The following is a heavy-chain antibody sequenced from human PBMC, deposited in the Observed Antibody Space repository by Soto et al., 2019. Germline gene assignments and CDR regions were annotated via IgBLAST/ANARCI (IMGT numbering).Heavy chain of an antibody. J-gene: IGHJ6*02. Sequence: QVQLVQSGAEEKKPGASVKVSCKASGYAFSSYAMHWVRQAPRQRLEWMGWINIGSGNTEYSQNFQDRITITRDTSASTVYMELSGLRSEDTAVYYCARDGGDCGYRLAYYYYIGMDVWGQGTAVTVSS. CDR1: GYAFSSYA. D-gene: IGHD2-21*02. CDR2: INIGSGNT. V-gene: IGHV1-3*05. CDR3: ARDGGDCGYRLAYYYYIGMDV.